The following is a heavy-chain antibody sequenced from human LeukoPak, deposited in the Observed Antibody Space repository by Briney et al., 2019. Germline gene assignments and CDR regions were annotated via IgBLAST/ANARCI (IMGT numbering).Heavy chain of an antibody. CDR2: INTDGSTT. V-gene: IGHV3-74*01. D-gene: IGHD4-23*01. CDR1: GFTFSSYW. CDR3: ARGDYGSYSWFPS. J-gene: IGHJ5*02. Sequence: PGGSLRLSCAAFGFTFSSYWMHWVRQTPGKGLVCVSRINTDGSTTRYADSVEGRFTISRDNAKNTLYLQMNSLRADDTAVYYCARGDYGSYSWFPSWGQGTLVTVSS.